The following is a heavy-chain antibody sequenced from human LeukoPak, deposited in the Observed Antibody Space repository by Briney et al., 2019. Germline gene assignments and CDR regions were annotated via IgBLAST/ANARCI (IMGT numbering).Heavy chain of an antibody. D-gene: IGHD6-13*01. Sequence: PGRSLRLSCAASGFTFSSYGMHWVRQAPGKGLECVAVISYDGSNKYYADSVKGRFTISRDNSKNTLYLQMNSLRAEDTAVYYCTKSGIAAAGSLVYFDYWGQGTLVTVSS. CDR2: ISYDGSNK. J-gene: IGHJ4*02. CDR3: TKSGIAAAGSLVYFDY. CDR1: GFTFSSYG. V-gene: IGHV3-30*18.